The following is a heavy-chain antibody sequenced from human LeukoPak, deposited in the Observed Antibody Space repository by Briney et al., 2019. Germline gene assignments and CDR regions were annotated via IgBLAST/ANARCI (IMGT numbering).Heavy chain of an antibody. D-gene: IGHD1-26*01. CDR2: ISWNSGTI. Sequence: GGSLRLSCAASGFTFDDYAMHWVRQAPGKGLEWVSGISWNSGTIGYADSVKGRFTISRDNAKNSLYLQMNSLRAEDTAVYYCARDNHNLLYYMVVWGKGTTVTVSS. J-gene: IGHJ6*03. V-gene: IGHV3-9*01. CDR1: GFTFDDYA. CDR3: ARDNHNLLYYMVV.